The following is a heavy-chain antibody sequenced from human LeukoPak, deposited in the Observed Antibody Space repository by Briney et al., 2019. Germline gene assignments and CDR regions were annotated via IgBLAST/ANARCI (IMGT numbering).Heavy chain of an antibody. V-gene: IGHV4-59*01. CDR2: IHYSGNT. CDR3: ARSYDTSGYYYYFDY. D-gene: IGHD3-22*01. J-gene: IGHJ4*02. CDR1: GGSISSYY. Sequence: PSETLSLTCSVSGGSISSYYWSWIRQPPGKGLEWIGYIHYSGNTNYNPSPKSRVTISVDTSKNQFSLKLSSVTAADTAVYYCARSYDTSGYYYYFDYWGQGTLVTVSS.